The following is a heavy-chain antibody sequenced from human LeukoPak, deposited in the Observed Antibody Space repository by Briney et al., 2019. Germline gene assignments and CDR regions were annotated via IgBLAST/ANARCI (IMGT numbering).Heavy chain of an antibody. D-gene: IGHD3-22*01. Sequence: PSETLSLTCTVSGGSISSSSYYWGWIRQPPGKGLEWIGSIYYSGSTYYNPSLKSRVTISVDTSKNQFSLKLSSVTAADTAVYYCARHPRYYDSSGYYKLNYFDYWGQGTLVTVSS. V-gene: IGHV4-39*01. CDR1: GGSISSSSYY. CDR2: IYYSGST. J-gene: IGHJ4*02. CDR3: ARHPRYYDSSGYYKLNYFDY.